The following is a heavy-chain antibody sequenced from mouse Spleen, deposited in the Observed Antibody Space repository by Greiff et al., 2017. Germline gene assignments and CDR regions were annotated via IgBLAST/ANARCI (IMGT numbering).Heavy chain of an antibody. CDR1: GFSLTSYD. CDR3: VRENDGAMDY. V-gene: IGHV2-9-2*01. CDR2: IWTGGGT. J-gene: IGHJ4*01. Sequence: VQRVESGPGLVAPSQSLSITCTVSGFSLTSYDISWIRQPPGKGLEWLGVIWTGGGTNYNSAFMSRLSISKDNSKSQVFLKMNSLQTDDTAIYYCVRENDGAMDYWGQGTSVTVSS. D-gene: IGHD2-12*01.